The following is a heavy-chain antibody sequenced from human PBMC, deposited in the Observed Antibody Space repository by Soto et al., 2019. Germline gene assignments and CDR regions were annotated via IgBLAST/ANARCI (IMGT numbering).Heavy chain of an antibody. CDR1: GFTVSSNY. CDR2: IYSGGST. D-gene: IGHD6-13*01. V-gene: IGHV3-53*01. CDR3: ARDWSGTREFGC. J-gene: IGHJ4*02. Sequence: GGSLRLSCAASGFTVSSNYMSWVRQAPGKGLEWVSVIYSGGSTYYADSVKGRFTISRDNSKNTLYLQMNSLRAEDTAVYYCARDWSGTREFGCWGQGTLVAVCS.